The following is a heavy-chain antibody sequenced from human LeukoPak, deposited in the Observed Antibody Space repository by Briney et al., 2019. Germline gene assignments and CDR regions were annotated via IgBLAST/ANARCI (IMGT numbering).Heavy chain of an antibody. J-gene: IGHJ5*02. CDR1: GGSFSGYY. CDR2: INHSGST. Sequence: SETLSLTCAVYGGSFSGYYWSWIRQPPGKGLEWIGEINHSGSTNYNPSLKSRVTISVDTSKNQFSLKLSSVTAADTAVYYCARDSPIVVVPAAQGGFDPWGQATLVTVSS. D-gene: IGHD2-2*01. CDR3: ARDSPIVVVPAAQGGFDP. V-gene: IGHV4-34*01.